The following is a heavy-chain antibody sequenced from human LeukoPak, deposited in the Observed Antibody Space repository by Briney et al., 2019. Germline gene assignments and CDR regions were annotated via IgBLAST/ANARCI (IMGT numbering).Heavy chain of an antibody. D-gene: IGHD5-24*01. V-gene: IGHV4-59*08. Sequence: SETLSLTCTVSSGSIRSYYWSWIRQPPGKGLEWIGNIYSSGSTNYNPSLESRVTISVDTSKNQFSLKLTSVTAADTAVYYCARLRDGYKRPGDYWGQGTLVTVSS. CDR3: ARLRDGYKRPGDY. J-gene: IGHJ4*02. CDR2: IYSSGST. CDR1: SGSIRSYY.